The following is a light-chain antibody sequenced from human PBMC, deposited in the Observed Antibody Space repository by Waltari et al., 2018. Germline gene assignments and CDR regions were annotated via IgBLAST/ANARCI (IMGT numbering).Light chain of an antibody. V-gene: IGKV1-13*02. J-gene: IGKJ4*01. CDR3: QQFISYPRT. Sequence: AVQLTQSPSSLSASVGDRVTITCRASQAISSALAWYQQKPGKAPNLLIYDASNLESGVPSRFSGSGSGTHFTLTISSLQPEDFATYYCQQFISYPRTFGGGTKVEIK. CDR1: QAISSA. CDR2: DAS.